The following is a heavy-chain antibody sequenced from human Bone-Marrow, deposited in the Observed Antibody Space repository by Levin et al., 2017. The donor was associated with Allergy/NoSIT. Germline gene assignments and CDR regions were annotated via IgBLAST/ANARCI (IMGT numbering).Heavy chain of an antibody. CDR1: GFTFDDYA. J-gene: IGHJ4*02. D-gene: IGHD6-19*01. CDR2: ISWNSGSI. CDR3: AKDTGYGYSSGWFDY. Sequence: GGSLRLSCAASGFTFDDYAMHWVRQAPGKGLEWVSGISWNSGSIGYADSVKGRFTISRDNAKNSLYLQMNSLRAEDTALYYCAKDTGYGYSSGWFDYWGQGTLVTVSS. V-gene: IGHV3-9*01.